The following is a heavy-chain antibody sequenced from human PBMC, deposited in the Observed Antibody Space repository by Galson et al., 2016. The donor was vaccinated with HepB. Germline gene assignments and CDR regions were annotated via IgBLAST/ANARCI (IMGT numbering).Heavy chain of an antibody. D-gene: IGHD3-10*01. CDR1: RFTFSNYA. J-gene: IGHJ4*02. V-gene: IGHV3-23*01. CDR2: ISGSGGSA. Sequence: SLRLSCAASRFTFSNYAMSWVRQAPGKGLEWVSAISGSGGSAFYADSVMGRFTISRDNSKNTLYLQMNSLRAEDTAVYYCAKDDPRFGESYAGQGWGQGTLVTVSS. CDR3: AKDDPRFGESYAGQG.